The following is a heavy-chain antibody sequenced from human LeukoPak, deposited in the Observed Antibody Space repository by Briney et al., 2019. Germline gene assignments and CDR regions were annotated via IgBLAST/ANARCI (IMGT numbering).Heavy chain of an antibody. CDR3: ATVTGELFRFYFDY. CDR2: FDPEDGEI. J-gene: IGHJ4*02. D-gene: IGHD3-10*01. CDR1: GYTLTELS. Sequence: ASVKVSCKVSGYTLTELSMHWVRQAPGKGLEWMGGFDPEDGEIIYAQRFQGRVTMTEYTSTDTAYMELSSLRSEDTAVYYCATVTGELFRFYFDYWGQGTLVTVSS. V-gene: IGHV1-24*01.